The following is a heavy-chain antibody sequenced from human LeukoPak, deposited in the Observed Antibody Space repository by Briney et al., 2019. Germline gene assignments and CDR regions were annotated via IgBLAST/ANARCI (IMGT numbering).Heavy chain of an antibody. D-gene: IGHD6-13*01. J-gene: IGHJ4*02. CDR1: GFTFSSYG. Sequence: GGSLRLSCAASGFTFSSYGMHWVRQAPGKGLEWVAVISYDGSNKYYADSVKGRFTISRDNSKNTLYLQMNSLRAEDTAVYYCAKGLYSSSWYLFDYWGQGTLVTVSS. V-gene: IGHV3-30*18. CDR2: ISYDGSNK. CDR3: AKGLYSSSWYLFDY.